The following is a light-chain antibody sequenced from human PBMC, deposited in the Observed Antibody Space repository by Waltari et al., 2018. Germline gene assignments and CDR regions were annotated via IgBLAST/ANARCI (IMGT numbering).Light chain of an antibody. CDR2: DVN. J-gene: IGLJ3*02. Sequence: QSALTQPASVSGSPGQSITISCTGTSRDVGGYNSVPWYQQHPGKAPKRMIYDVNNRPSGVSNRFSGSRSDNTASLTISGLQTEDEADYYCSSYTSSRTRVFGGGTKLTVL. V-gene: IGLV2-14*01. CDR3: SSYTSSRTRV. CDR1: SRDVGGYNS.